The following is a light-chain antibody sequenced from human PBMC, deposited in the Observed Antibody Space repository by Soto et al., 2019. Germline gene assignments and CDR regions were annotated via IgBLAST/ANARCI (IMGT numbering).Light chain of an antibody. Sequence: DIQMTQSPSTLSASVGDTVAITCRASQSVSGYLAWYQQRPGEAPKLLIYDASTLESGVPSRFSGSGSGTEFTLTISSLQSDDFATYYCQQYNAYPPWTFGQGTKVDIK. CDR3: QQYNAYPPWT. V-gene: IGKV1-5*01. CDR2: DAS. J-gene: IGKJ1*01. CDR1: QSVSGY.